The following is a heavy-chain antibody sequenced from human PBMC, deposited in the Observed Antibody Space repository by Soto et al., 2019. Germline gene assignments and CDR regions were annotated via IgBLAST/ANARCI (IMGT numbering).Heavy chain of an antibody. V-gene: IGHV1-69*01. CDR3: ARLRRDWGDAFDL. J-gene: IGHJ3*01. CDR1: GGSFGSSA. CDR2: IIPVFDKA. Sequence: QVQLVQSGADVKKPGSSVKVSCKTSGGSFGSSAISWVRQAPAQGLEWMGEIIPVFDKANYAQNFQGRLTITADELTGTVFMELSSLRSEDTAAYFCARLRRDWGDAFDLWGLGTFVTVSS. D-gene: IGHD3-16*01.